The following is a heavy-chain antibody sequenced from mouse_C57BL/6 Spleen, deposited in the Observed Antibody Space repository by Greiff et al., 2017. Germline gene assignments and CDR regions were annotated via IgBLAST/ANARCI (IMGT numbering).Heavy chain of an antibody. D-gene: IGHD4-1*01. CDR1: GYAFTNYL. Sequence: QVQLQQSGAELVRPGTSVKVSCKASGYAFTNYLIEWVKQRPGQGLEWIGMIHPNSGSTNYNEKFKSKATLTVDKSSSTAYMQLSSLTSEDSAVYYCARELTGTYWGQGTTLTVSS. J-gene: IGHJ2*01. CDR2: IHPNSGST. CDR3: ARELTGTY. V-gene: IGHV1-54*01.